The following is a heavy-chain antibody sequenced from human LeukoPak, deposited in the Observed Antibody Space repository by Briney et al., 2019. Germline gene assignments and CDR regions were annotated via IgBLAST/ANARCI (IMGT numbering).Heavy chain of an antibody. V-gene: IGHV4-59*01. J-gene: IGHJ3*02. Sequence: SETLSLTCSVSGGSISSDHWNWIRQTPGKGLEWIGCIYYSGRTYYNPSLKSRVTISVDMSKSQLSLRRTSVTAADTAVYYCARKNDFEIWGQGTLVTVSS. CDR2: IYYSGRT. CDR1: GGSISSDH. CDR3: ARKNDFEI. D-gene: IGHD2/OR15-2a*01.